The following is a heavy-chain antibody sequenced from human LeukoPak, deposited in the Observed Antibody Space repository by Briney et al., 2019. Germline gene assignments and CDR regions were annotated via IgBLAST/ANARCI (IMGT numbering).Heavy chain of an antibody. CDR1: GYSFTSYW. CDR2: IYPGDSDT. D-gene: IGHD6-6*01. V-gene: IGHV5-51*01. Sequence: GESLKISCKGSGYSFTSYWIGWVRQMPGKGLEWMGIIYPGDSDTRYSPSFQGQVTISADKSISTAYLQWSSLKASDTAMYYCARRHSIAAPVDAFDIWGQGTMVTVSS. CDR3: ARRHSIAAPVDAFDI. J-gene: IGHJ3*02.